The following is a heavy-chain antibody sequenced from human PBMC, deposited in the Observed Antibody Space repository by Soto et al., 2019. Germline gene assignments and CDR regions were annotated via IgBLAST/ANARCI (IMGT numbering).Heavy chain of an antibody. D-gene: IGHD3-3*01. CDR2: INPSGGIT. CDR3: ARRSIFTWSDAFDI. CDR1: GYTFTSYY. V-gene: IGHV1-46*01. J-gene: IGHJ3*02. Sequence: ASVKVSCKAAGYTFTSYYMHWVRQAPGRGLEWMGFINPSGGITTYAQKFQARVTMTSDTSTSTVYMELRTLKSEDTAVYYCARRSIFTWSDAFDIWGQGTMVTVSS.